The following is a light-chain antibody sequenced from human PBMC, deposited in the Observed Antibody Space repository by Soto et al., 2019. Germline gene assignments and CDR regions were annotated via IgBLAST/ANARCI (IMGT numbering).Light chain of an antibody. CDR3: SSYTVSTSDV. CDR2: EVT. V-gene: IGLV2-14*01. CDR1: SSDVGGYNY. Sequence: QPVLTQPASVSGSPGQSITISCTGTSSDVGGYNYVSWYQQHPGKAPKLMIYEVTNRPSGVSNRFSGSKSGNTASLTISGLQAEDEADYYCSSYTVSTSDVFGTGTKVTVL. J-gene: IGLJ1*01.